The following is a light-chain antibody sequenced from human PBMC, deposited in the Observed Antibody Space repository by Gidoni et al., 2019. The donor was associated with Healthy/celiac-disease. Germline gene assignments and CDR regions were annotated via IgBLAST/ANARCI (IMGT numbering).Light chain of an antibody. CDR3: QKYNNGWT. CDR1: QSVSSN. V-gene: IGKV3-15*01. CDR2: GAS. Sequence: EIVMTQSPATLSVSPGERATLSCRASQSVSSNLAWYQQKPGQAPRLLIYGASTRATGLPARFSGSGSGTEFTLTISSLQAEDFAVYYCQKYNNGWTFGQGTKVEIK. J-gene: IGKJ1*01.